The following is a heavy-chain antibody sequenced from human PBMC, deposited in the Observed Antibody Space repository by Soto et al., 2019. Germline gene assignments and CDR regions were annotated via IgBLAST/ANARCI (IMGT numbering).Heavy chain of an antibody. CDR3: ARDLEHSSGYYVPPHDAFDI. J-gene: IGHJ3*02. V-gene: IGHV1-69*13. D-gene: IGHD3-22*01. CDR2: IIPIFGTA. CDR1: GGTFSSYA. Sequence: ASVKVSFKASGGTFSSYAIGWLRQAPGQGLEWMGGIIPIFGTANYAQKFQGRVTITADESTSTAYMELSSLRSEDTAVYYCARDLEHSSGYYVPPHDAFDIWGQGTMVTVSS.